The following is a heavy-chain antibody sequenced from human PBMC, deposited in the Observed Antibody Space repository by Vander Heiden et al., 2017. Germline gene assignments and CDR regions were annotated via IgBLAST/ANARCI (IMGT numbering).Heavy chain of an antibody. D-gene: IGHD3-16*01. CDR2: ISWNGDNM. Sequence: EVQLVESGGGLVQPGRSLRLSCAASGFPFDDFAMHWGRQVLGKGLEWVSGISWNGDNMGYADSVKGRFTISRDNAKNSLYLEMNSLRPEDTALYYCAKDVDYGINYYDGMDVWGQGTTVTVSS. CDR1: GFPFDDFA. V-gene: IGHV3-9*01. J-gene: IGHJ6*01. CDR3: AKDVDYGINYYDGMDV.